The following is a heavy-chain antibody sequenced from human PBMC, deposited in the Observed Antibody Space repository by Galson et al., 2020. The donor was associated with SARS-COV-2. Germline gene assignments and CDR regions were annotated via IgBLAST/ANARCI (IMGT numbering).Heavy chain of an antibody. CDR2: INPNSGGT. V-gene: IGHV1-2*02. J-gene: IGHJ4*02. D-gene: IGHD3-22*01. Sequence: ASVKVSCKASGYIFTDYYMHWVRQAPGQGLEWMGWINPNSGGTSYAQKFQGRVTMTRDTSISTAYMELITLTSDDAAIYYCARDLAGYYETSPSAYWGQGTLVTVSS. CDR1: GYIFTDYY. CDR3: ARDLAGYYETSPSAY.